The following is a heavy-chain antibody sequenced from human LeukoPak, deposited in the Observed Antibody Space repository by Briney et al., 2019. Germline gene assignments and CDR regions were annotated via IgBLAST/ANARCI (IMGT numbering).Heavy chain of an antibody. V-gene: IGHV1-18*01. CDR1: GYTFTSYG. CDR2: INIYNGNT. Sequence: ASVKVSCNASGYTFTSYGISWVRQAPGQGLEWMGWINIYNGNTNYAHKFPGRVTMTKDTSTSTAYMELRSLGSDDTAVYYCAREGPYSGYDYWGQGTLVTVSS. J-gene: IGHJ4*02. CDR3: AREGPYSGYDY. D-gene: IGHD5-12*01.